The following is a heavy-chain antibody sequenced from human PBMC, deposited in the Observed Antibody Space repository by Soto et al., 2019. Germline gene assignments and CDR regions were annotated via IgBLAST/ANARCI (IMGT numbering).Heavy chain of an antibody. CDR3: ARGGLLWFGDPQGMDV. CDR1: GGSISSGGYY. CDR2: IFYSGTT. V-gene: IGHV4-31*03. D-gene: IGHD3-10*01. J-gene: IGHJ6*02. Sequence: SETLSLTCTVSGGSISSGGYYWSWIRQHPGKGLEWIGYIFYSGTTYYNPSLKSRVTISVDTSKNQFSLKLDSVTAADTAVYYCARGGLLWFGDPQGMDVWGQGNTVTVSS.